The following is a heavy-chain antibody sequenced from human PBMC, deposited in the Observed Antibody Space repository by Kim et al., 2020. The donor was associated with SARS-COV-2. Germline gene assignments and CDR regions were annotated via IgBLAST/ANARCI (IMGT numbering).Heavy chain of an antibody. CDR2: IKQDGNDK. D-gene: IGHD2-2*01. CDR3: ARLTSTSYY. Sequence: GGSLRLSCAASGFSLGDYWMNWVRQAPGKGLEWVANIKQDGNDKHYVDSVKGRFTISRDNAKNSLYLQMNSLTAEDTAVYYCARLTSTSYYWGQGTLVTVSS. V-gene: IGHV3-7*01. CDR1: GFSLGDYW. J-gene: IGHJ4*02.